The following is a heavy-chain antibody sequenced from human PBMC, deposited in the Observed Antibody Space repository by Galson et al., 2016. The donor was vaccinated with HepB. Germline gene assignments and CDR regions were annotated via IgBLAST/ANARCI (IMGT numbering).Heavy chain of an antibody. CDR1: GFSLSTSGVG. D-gene: IGHD3-3*01. V-gene: IGHV2-5*01. J-gene: IGHJ1*01. CDR3: AHRRYDFLSGHEYFQP. Sequence: PALVKPTQTLTLTCIFSGFSLSTSGVGVGWIRQPPGKALEWLALIYWNDDKRYSGSLKSRLTITKDTSKNQVVPTMTNMDPVDTGTYYCAHRRYDFLSGHEYFQPWGQGLLVTVSS. CDR2: IYWNDDK.